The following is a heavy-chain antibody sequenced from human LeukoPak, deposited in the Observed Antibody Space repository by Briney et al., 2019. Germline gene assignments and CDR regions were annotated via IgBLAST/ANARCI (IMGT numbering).Heavy chain of an antibody. V-gene: IGHV4-59*01. Sequence: PETLSLTCTVSGGSISSYYWSWIRQPPGKGLEWIGYIYYSGSTNYNPSLKSRVTISVDTSKNQFSLKLSSVTAADTAVYYCAKLAAGTSWRYFDYWGQGTLVTVSS. J-gene: IGHJ4*02. D-gene: IGHD6-13*01. CDR2: IYYSGST. CDR3: AKLAAGTSWRYFDY. CDR1: GGSISSYY.